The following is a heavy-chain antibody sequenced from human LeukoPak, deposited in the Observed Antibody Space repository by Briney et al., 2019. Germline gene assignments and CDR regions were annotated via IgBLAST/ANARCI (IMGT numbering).Heavy chain of an antibody. Sequence: GGSLRLSCGASGFTFRNYDMHWVRQAAGKGLEWVSTIVIGGDTYYPGSVKGRFTISRENAKNSLYLQMNSLRAGDTAVYYCARGEFYGSGSYLSDYWGQGTLVTVSS. J-gene: IGHJ4*02. CDR3: ARGEFYGSGSYLSDY. CDR1: GFTFRNYD. CDR2: IVIGGDT. D-gene: IGHD3-10*01. V-gene: IGHV3-13*01.